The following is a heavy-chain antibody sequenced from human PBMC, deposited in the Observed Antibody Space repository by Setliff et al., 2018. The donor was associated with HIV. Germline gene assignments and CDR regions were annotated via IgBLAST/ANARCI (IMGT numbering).Heavy chain of an antibody. CDR1: GFTFSTYS. V-gene: IGHV3-21*01. CDR2: ISSSSSYI. J-gene: IGHJ4*02. Sequence: GGSLRLSCATSGFTFSTYSMNWVRQAPGKGLEWVSSISSSSSYIYYADSLKGRVTISRDNAKNSLYLQMNSLRAEDTAVYYCARGPASGDYSYYFDYWGQGTLVTSPQ. D-gene: IGHD3-22*01. CDR3: ARGPASGDYSYYFDY.